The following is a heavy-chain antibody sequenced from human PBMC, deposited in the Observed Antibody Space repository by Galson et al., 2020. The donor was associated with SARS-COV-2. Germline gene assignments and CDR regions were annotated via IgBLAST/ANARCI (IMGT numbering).Heavy chain of an antibody. D-gene: IGHD6-19*01. CDR2: ISYDGSNK. CDR3: ARALRQAVAGTHDY. Sequence: TGGSLRLSCAASGFTFSSYAMHWVRQAPGKGLEWVAFISYDGSNKYYADSVKGRFTISRDNSKNTLYLQMNSLRAEDTAVYYCARALRQAVAGTHDYWSQGTLVTVSS. J-gene: IGHJ4*02. V-gene: IGHV3-30-3*01. CDR1: GFTFSSYA.